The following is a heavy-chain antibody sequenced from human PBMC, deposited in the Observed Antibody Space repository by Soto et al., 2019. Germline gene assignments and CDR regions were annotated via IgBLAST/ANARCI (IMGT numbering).Heavy chain of an antibody. D-gene: IGHD6-13*01. CDR1: GGSVSSGSYY. CDR3: ARGTSWQLPFDY. V-gene: IGHV4-61*01. CDR2: IYYSGST. Sequence: PSETLSLTCTVSGGSVSSGSYYWSWIRQPPGKGLEWIGYIYYSGSTNYNPSLKSRVTISVDTSKNQFSLKLSSVTAADTAVYYCARGTSWQLPFDYWGQGTLVTVSS. J-gene: IGHJ4*02.